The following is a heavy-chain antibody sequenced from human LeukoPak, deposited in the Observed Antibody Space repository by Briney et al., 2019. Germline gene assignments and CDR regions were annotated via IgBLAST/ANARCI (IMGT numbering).Heavy chain of an antibody. V-gene: IGHV1-2*02. CDR2: IRGDTGDT. Sequence: ASVTISCKTSGYAVSDYYMHWVRQAPGRGLEWMGWIRGDTGDTDSPQKFRGRVTLTRDTSTDTAYLELSRLRYDDTAIYFCARVRVNSCDYWGQGTLVTVSS. J-gene: IGHJ4*02. CDR1: GYAVSDYY. D-gene: IGHD2-15*01. CDR3: ARVRVNSCDY.